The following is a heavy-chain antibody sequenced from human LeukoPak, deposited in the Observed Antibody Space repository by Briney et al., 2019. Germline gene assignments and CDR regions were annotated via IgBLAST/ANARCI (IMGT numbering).Heavy chain of an antibody. CDR2: ISSSSSYI. CDR3: ARGEGYYYGSGSYQWFHYYYGMDV. J-gene: IGHJ6*02. CDR1: GFTFSSYS. D-gene: IGHD3-10*01. Sequence: GGSLRLSCAASGFTFSSYSMNWVRQAPGKGLEWVSSISSSSSYIYYADSVKGRFTISRDNAKNSLYLQMNSLRAEDTAVYYCARGEGYYYGSGSYQWFHYYYGMDVWGQGTLVTVSS. V-gene: IGHV3-21*01.